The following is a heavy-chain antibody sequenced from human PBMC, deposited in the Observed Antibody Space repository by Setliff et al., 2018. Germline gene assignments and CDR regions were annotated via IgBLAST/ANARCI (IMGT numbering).Heavy chain of an antibody. J-gene: IGHJ6*03. V-gene: IGHV1-3*03. Sequence: PGQRLEWMGWINAGNGDTKYSQDFQGRVTITRDTSASTAYMDLSSLRSDDMAVYYCARGRPTANPYYYYYMDVWGKGTTVTVSS. CDR3: ARGRPTANPYYYYYMDV. CDR2: INAGNGDT. D-gene: IGHD4-4*01.